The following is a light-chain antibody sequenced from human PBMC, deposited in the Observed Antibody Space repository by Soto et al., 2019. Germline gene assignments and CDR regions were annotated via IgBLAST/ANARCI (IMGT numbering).Light chain of an antibody. CDR3: QQRSNWPT. CDR1: QSVSSY. V-gene: IGKV3-11*01. Sequence: EIVLTQSPATLSLSPGERATLSCRASQSVSSYLAWYQQKPGQAPRLLIYDASNRATGIPARFSGSGSGTDFTLTISSREPEDFAVYYCQQRSNWPTFGQGTQVEIK. CDR2: DAS. J-gene: IGKJ1*01.